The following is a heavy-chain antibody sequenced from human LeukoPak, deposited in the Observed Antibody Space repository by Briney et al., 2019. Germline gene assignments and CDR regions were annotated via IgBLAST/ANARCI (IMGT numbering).Heavy chain of an antibody. CDR1: GGSISSGDFP. V-gene: IGHV4-30-2*01. Sequence: SQTLSLTCAVSGGSISSGDFPWSWIRQPPGRGLEWVGYIFHTGHTSYNPSLKSRVPISVDMSKNQLSLRLTSVTAADTAVYYCARGFYGAGSHFDYWGQGTLVTVSS. CDR3: ARGFYGAGSHFDY. D-gene: IGHD3-10*01. CDR2: IFHTGHT. J-gene: IGHJ4*02.